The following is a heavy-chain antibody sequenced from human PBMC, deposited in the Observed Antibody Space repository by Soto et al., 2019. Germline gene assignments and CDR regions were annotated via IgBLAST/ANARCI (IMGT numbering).Heavy chain of an antibody. CDR2: IWHDGSKK. D-gene: IGHD2-15*01. J-gene: IGHJ4*02. V-gene: IGHV3-33*06. Sequence: GGSLRLSCAASGFTFSNDGMHWVRQAPGKGLEWVAVIWHDGSKKYYADSVKGRFTISRDNSKNTLYLQMNSLRAEDTAVYYCAKARDIVVVVAAMFDYWGQGTLVTVSS. CDR1: GFTFSNDG. CDR3: AKARDIVVVVAAMFDY.